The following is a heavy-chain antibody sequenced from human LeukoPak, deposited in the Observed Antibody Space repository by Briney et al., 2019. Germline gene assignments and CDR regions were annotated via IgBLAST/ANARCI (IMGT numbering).Heavy chain of an antibody. V-gene: IGHV4-39*01. CDR1: GGSISSSSYY. Sequence: SETLSLTCTVSGGSISSSSYYWGWIRQPPGKGLEWIGSIYYSGSTYYNPSLKSRVTISVDSSKNQFSLKLSSVTAADTAVYYCARLGPVVPAAKTENAFDIWGQGTMVTVSS. J-gene: IGHJ3*02. CDR2: IYYSGST. D-gene: IGHD2-2*01. CDR3: ARLGPVVPAAKTENAFDI.